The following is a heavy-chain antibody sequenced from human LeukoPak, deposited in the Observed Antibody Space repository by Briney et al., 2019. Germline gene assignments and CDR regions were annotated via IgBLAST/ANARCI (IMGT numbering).Heavy chain of an antibody. CDR3: ARASDIVVVPGAIPVDY. CDR1: GFTFSRSW. J-gene: IGHJ4*02. CDR2: IDSYGSST. Sequence: GGSLRLSCAASGFTFSRSWMHWVRHAPGKGVVWVSRIDSYGSSTNYADSVKGRFTMSRDNAKNPLYLQMNSLRAEDTAVYYCARASDIVVVPGAIPVDYWGQGTLVTVSS. V-gene: IGHV3-74*01. D-gene: IGHD2-2*02.